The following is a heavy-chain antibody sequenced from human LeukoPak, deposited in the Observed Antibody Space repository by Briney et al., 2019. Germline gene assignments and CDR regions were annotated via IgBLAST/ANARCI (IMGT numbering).Heavy chain of an antibody. CDR3: ARGVGATSPYFAY. Sequence: GGSLRLSCAASGFTFSSYSMNWVRQAPGKGLEWVSSISSSSSYIYYADSVKGRFTISRDNAKNSLCLQTNSLRAEDTAVYYCARGVGATSPYFAYWGPGTMVTVSS. V-gene: IGHV3-21*01. J-gene: IGHJ4*03. CDR2: ISSSSSYI. D-gene: IGHD1-26*01. CDR1: GFTFSSYS.